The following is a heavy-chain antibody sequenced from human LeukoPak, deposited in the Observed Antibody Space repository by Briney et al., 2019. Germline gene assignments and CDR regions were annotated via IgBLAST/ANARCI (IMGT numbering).Heavy chain of an antibody. CDR1: GFTFSDHY. J-gene: IGHJ3*02. Sequence: PVGSLRLSCAASGFTFSDHYMRWLRQAPGKGLECVSYISTSGVYTNYADSVKGRFTISRDDARNSLYLQMNSLIAEDTAIYYCARNRISAAGCVFDIWGQGTMVTVSS. CDR2: ISTSGVYT. CDR3: ARNRISAAGCVFDI. D-gene: IGHD6-13*01. V-gene: IGHV3-11*03.